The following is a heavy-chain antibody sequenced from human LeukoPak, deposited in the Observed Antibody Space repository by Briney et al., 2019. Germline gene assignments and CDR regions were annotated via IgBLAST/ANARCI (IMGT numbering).Heavy chain of an antibody. D-gene: IGHD3-22*01. CDR2: INPNSGGT. CDR3: ARDAHVHYYDSSGYLPPPFDY. V-gene: IGHV1-2*02. J-gene: IGHJ4*02. CDR1: GYTFTGYY. Sequence: ASVKVSCKASGYTFTGYYMHWVRQAPGQGPEWMGWINPNSGGTNYAQKFQGRVTMTRDTSISTAYMELSRLRSDDTAVYYCARDAHVHYYDSSGYLPPPFDYWGQGTLVTVSS.